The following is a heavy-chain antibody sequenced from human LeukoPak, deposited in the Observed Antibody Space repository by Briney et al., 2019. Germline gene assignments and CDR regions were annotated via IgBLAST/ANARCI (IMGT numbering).Heavy chain of an antibody. CDR1: GFALRSTW. D-gene: IGHD6-13*01. Sequence: GGSLRLSCAASGFALRSTWMHWVRQAPGKGLVWVSRINSDTTSTAYVDSVKGRFTISRDDAKNTLYLQMNSLRAEDTAVYYCARGTGGYSDSWNDYWGPGTLVTVSS. J-gene: IGHJ4*02. V-gene: IGHV3-74*03. CDR2: INSDTTST. CDR3: ARGTGGYSDSWNDY.